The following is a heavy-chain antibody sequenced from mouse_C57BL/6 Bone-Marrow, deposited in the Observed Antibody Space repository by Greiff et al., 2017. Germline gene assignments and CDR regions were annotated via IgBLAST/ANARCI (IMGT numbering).Heavy chain of an antibody. CDR1: GYSFTGYY. CDR3: ARKDDGAWFAY. CDR2: INPSTGGT. Sequence: DVHLVESGPELVKPGASVKISCKASGYSFTGYYMNWVKQSPEKSLEWIGEINPSTGGTTYNQKFKAKATLTVDKSSSTAYMQLKSLTSEDSAVYYCARKDDGAWFAYWGQGTLVTVPA. V-gene: IGHV1-42*01. J-gene: IGHJ3*01. D-gene: IGHD1-2*01.